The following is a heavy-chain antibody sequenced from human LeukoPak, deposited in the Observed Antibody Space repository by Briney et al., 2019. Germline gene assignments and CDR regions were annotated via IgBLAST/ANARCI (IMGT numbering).Heavy chain of an antibody. V-gene: IGHV3-15*06. D-gene: IGHD6-6*01. CDR3: SSWGSTPGVSSDDY. CDR2: IKSKTDGGTT. CDR1: EFTINDAW. Sequence: GGSLRLSCAASEFTINDAWMSCVRQAPGKGLECVGRIKSKTDGGTTTYAAPVKGRFTISRDDSKNTLYLQMNSLKTDDTAMYYCSSWGSTPGVSSDDYWGQGTLVTVSS. J-gene: IGHJ4*02.